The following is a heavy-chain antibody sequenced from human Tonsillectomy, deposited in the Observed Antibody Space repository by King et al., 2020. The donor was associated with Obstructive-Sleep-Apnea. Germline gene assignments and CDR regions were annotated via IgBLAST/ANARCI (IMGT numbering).Heavy chain of an antibody. J-gene: IGHJ3*01. CDR3: VTDVTYYVTSAHKGAFYL. V-gene: IGHV1-46*01. Sequence: QLVQSGAEVKKPGSSVNVSCKTSAYTFSSYYLHWVRQAPGQGLEWVGIINSSGGGTTYAQRFQGRITMTRDTSTTTFYMELSSLRSEDTAVYYCVTDVTYYVTSAHKGAFYLWGQRTMVTVSS. CDR2: INSSGGGT. D-gene: IGHD3-22*01. CDR1: AYTFSSYY.